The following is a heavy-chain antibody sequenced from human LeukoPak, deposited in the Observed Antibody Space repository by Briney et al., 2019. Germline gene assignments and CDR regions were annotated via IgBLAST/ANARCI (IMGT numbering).Heavy chain of an antibody. CDR2: INHSGST. CDR3: ARIVVVPAATPEYDWFDP. CDR1: GGSFSGYY. D-gene: IGHD2-2*01. J-gene: IGHJ5*02. Sequence: SETLSPTCAVYGGSFSGYYWSWIRQPPGKGLEWIGEINHSGSTNYNPSLKSRVTISVDTSKNQFSLKLSSVTAADTAVYYCARIVVVPAATPEYDWFDPWGQGTLVTVSS. V-gene: IGHV4-34*01.